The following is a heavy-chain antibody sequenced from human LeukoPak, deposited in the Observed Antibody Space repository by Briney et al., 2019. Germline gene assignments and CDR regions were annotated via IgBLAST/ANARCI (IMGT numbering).Heavy chain of an antibody. D-gene: IGHD1-26*01. CDR3: ARRYSGSYYDLNWFDP. V-gene: IGHV5-51*01. CDR1: GYSFTSYW. CDR2: IFPGDSDT. J-gene: IGHJ5*02. Sequence: GESLKISCKGSGYSFTSYWIGWVRQMPGKGLEWMGIIFPGDSDTRYSPSFQGQVTISADKSISTAYLQWSSLKASDTAMYYCARRYSGSYYDLNWFDPWGQGTLVTVSS.